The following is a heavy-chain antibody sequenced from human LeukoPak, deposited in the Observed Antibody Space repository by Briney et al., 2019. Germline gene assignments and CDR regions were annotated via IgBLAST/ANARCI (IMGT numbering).Heavy chain of an antibody. CDR1: GFTFSSYE. D-gene: IGHD3-3*01. CDR2: ISSSGSTI. CDR3: AREPGYDFWSGYYNY. J-gene: IGHJ4*02. Sequence: PGGSLRLSCAASGFTFSSYEMNWVRQAPGKGLEWVSYISSSGSTIYYADSVKGRFTISRDNAKNSLYLQMNSLRAEDTAVYYCAREPGYDFWSGYYNYWGQGTLVTVSS. V-gene: IGHV3-48*03.